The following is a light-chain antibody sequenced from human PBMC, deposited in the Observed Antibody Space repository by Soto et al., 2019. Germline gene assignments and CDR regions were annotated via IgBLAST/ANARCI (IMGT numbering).Light chain of an antibody. CDR2: GAS. J-gene: IGKJ3*01. CDR3: EHYNNWPFT. V-gene: IGKV3-15*01. Sequence: EIVMTQSPATLSVSPGERATLSCRASQSVSSNLAWYQQKPGQAPRLLIYGASTRATGIQARFSGSGSGTEFTLTISSLQSGDFAVYYCEHYNNWPFTFGPGTKVDIK. CDR1: QSVSSN.